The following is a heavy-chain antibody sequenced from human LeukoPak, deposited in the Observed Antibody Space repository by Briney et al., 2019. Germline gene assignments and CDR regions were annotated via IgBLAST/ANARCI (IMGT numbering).Heavy chain of an antibody. Sequence: GGSLRLSCAASGFTFSSYSMNWVRQAPGKELEWVSSISSSSSYIYYADSVKGRFTISRDNAKNSLYLQMNSLRAEDTTVYYCARTIFGVVTHAFDIWGQGTMVTVSS. J-gene: IGHJ3*02. CDR3: ARTIFGVVTHAFDI. V-gene: IGHV3-21*01. CDR1: GFTFSSYS. CDR2: ISSSSSYI. D-gene: IGHD3-3*01.